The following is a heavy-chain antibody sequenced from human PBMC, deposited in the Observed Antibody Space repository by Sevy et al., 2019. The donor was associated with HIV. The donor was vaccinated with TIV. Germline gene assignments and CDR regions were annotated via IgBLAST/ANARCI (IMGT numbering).Heavy chain of an antibody. V-gene: IGHV3-9*01. CDR3: AKGGYDLWNDYFDY. Sequence: GGSLRLSCAASGFTFDDYAMHCVRQAPGKGLEWVSGISWNSGSIGYADSVKGRFTISRDNAKNSLYLQMNSLRAEDTALYYCAKGGYDLWNDYFDYWGQGTLVTVSS. D-gene: IGHD3-3*01. J-gene: IGHJ4*02. CDR1: GFTFDDYA. CDR2: ISWNSGSI.